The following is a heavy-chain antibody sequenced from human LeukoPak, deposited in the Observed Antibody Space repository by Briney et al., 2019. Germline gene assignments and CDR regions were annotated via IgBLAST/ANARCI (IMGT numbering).Heavy chain of an antibody. J-gene: IGHJ4*02. Sequence: PSETLSLTCSVSGGSVSSCYWTWIRQPAGKGLEWIGRIYPSGTTHYNPSLKSRVTMSVDTSKNQFSLKVTSVTAADTAVYYCADDFGDWGQGTLVTVSS. D-gene: IGHD4-17*01. CDR1: GGSVSSCY. V-gene: IGHV4-4*07. CDR3: ADDFGD. CDR2: IYPSGTT.